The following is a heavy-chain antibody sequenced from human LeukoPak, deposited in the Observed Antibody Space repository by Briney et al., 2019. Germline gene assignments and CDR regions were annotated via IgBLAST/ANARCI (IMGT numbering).Heavy chain of an antibody. Sequence: ASVKVSCKASGYTFTGYYMHWVRQAPGQGLEWMGWINPNSGGTNYAQKFQGRVTMTRDTSISTAYMELSRLRSDDTAVYYCAREGGHIVVVTAIQFDYWGQGTQVTVSS. J-gene: IGHJ4*02. CDR3: AREGGHIVVVTAIQFDY. V-gene: IGHV1-2*02. D-gene: IGHD2-21*02. CDR2: INPNSGGT. CDR1: GYTFTGYY.